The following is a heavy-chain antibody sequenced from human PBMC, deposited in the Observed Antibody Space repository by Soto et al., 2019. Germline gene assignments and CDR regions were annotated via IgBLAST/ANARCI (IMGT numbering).Heavy chain of an antibody. CDR1: GGSITNNNYY. J-gene: IGHJ4*02. Sequence: QVQLQESGPGLVEPSQTLSLTCTVSGGSITNNNYYWSWIRQPPGKGLEWIGHMYNSGTTYSNPSLTGRVTISGDTSKNQFSLNLSSVTAADTAVYYCARGPTSDKVDYWGQGTLVTVSS. CDR3: ARGPTSDKVDY. V-gene: IGHV4-30-4*01. CDR2: MYNSGTT.